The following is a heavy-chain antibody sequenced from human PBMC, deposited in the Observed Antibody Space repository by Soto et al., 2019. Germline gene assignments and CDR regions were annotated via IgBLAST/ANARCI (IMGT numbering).Heavy chain of an antibody. CDR3: AKSRYYYDSSGSYFDY. CDR2: IIPILGIA. V-gene: IGHV1-69*02. J-gene: IGHJ4*02. CDR1: GGTFSSYT. D-gene: IGHD3-22*01. Sequence: SVKVSCKASGGTFSSYTISWVRQAPGQGLEWMGRIIPILGIANYAQKFQGRVTITADKSTSTAYMELSSLRSEDTAVYYCAKSRYYYDSSGSYFDYWGQGTLVTVSS.